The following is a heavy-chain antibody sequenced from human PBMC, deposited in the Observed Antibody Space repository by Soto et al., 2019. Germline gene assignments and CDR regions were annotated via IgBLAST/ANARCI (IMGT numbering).Heavy chain of an antibody. V-gene: IGHV1-2*02. D-gene: IGHD2-15*01. J-gene: IGHJ6*02. CDR2: INPNSGGT. CDR3: ASEVAATDYYYYGMDV. Sequence: QVQLVQSGAEVKKPGASLKVSCKASGYTFTGYDMHWVRQAPGQGREGMGWINPNSGGTNYAQKFQGRVTMTRDTSISTAYMELSRLRSDDTAVYYCASEVAATDYYYYGMDVWGQGTTVTVSS. CDR1: GYTFTGYD.